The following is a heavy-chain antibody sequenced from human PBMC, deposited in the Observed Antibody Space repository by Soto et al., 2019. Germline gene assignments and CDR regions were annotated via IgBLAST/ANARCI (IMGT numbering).Heavy chain of an antibody. D-gene: IGHD6-6*01. V-gene: IGHV1-18*01. CDR2: ISAYNGNT. Sequence: ASVKVSCKASGYTFTSYGISWVRQAPGQGLEWMGWISAYNGNTNYAQKLQGRVTMTTDTSTSTAYMELRSLRSDDTAVYYCARLYSSSSAYYYYYMDVWGKGTTVTVSS. CDR1: GYTFTSYG. J-gene: IGHJ6*03. CDR3: ARLYSSSSAYYYYYMDV.